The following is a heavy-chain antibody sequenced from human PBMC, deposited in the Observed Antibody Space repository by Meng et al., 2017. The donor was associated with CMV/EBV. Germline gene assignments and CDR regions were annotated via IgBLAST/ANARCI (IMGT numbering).Heavy chain of an antibody. Sequence: SETLSLTCTVSGGSISSSSYYWGWIRQPPGKGLEWIGSIYYSGSTYYNPSLKSRVTISVDTSKNQFSLKLSSVTAADTAVYYCAREKLTNDYGDSYFDYWGQGTLVTVSS. J-gene: IGHJ4*02. V-gene: IGHV4-39*02. CDR1: GGSISSSSYY. CDR2: IYYSGST. D-gene: IGHD4-17*01. CDR3: AREKLTNDYGDSYFDY.